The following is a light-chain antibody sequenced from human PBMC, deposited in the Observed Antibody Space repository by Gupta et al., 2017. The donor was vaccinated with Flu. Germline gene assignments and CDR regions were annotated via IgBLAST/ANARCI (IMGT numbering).Light chain of an antibody. J-gene: IGKJ1*01. Sequence: RASQSVSSSYLAWYQQKPGQAPRLLIYGASSRATGIPDRFSASGSGTDFTLTISRLEPEDFAVYYCQQYGSSPRTFGQGTKV. CDR3: QQYGSSPRT. CDR2: GAS. V-gene: IGKV3-20*01. CDR1: QSVSSSY.